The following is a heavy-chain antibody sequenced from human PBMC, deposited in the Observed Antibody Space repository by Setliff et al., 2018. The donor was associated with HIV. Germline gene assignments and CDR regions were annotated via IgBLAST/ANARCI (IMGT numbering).Heavy chain of an antibody. CDR1: GGSFSGYY. V-gene: IGHV4-34*01. CDR3: ASTAYDSSGYSY. Sequence: KPSETLSLTCAVYGGSFSGYYWSWIRQPPGKGLEWIGEINHSGSTNYNPSLKSRVTISVDTSKNQFSLKLSSVTAADTAVYYCASTAYDSSGYSYWGQGTLVTVSS. J-gene: IGHJ4*02. CDR2: INHSGST. D-gene: IGHD3-22*01.